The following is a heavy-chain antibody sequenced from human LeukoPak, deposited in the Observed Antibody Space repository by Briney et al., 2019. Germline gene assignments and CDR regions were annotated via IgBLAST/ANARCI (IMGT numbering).Heavy chain of an antibody. Sequence: SETLSLTCTVSGGSISSYYWSWIRQPPGKGLEWIGYIYYSGSTNYNPSLKSRVTISVDTSKNQFSLKLSSVTAADTAVYYCARDKNYYDSSGYYDYWGQGTLVTVSS. CDR2: IYYSGST. V-gene: IGHV4-59*01. D-gene: IGHD3-22*01. CDR1: GGSISSYY. CDR3: ARDKNYYDSSGYYDY. J-gene: IGHJ4*02.